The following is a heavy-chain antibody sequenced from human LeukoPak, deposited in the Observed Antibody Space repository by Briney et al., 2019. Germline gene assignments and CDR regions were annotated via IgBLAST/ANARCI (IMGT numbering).Heavy chain of an antibody. CDR3: ARVWVVVAATPTGWFDP. V-gene: IGHV4-31*03. Sequence: SETLSLTCTVSGVSISSGGYCWSWIRQHPGKGLEWIGYIYYSGSTYYNPSLKGRATISEDTSKNQFSLKLSSVTAADTAVCYCARVWVVVAATPTGWFDPWGQGTLVTVSS. CDR2: IYYSGST. CDR1: GVSISSGGYC. D-gene: IGHD2-15*01. J-gene: IGHJ5*02.